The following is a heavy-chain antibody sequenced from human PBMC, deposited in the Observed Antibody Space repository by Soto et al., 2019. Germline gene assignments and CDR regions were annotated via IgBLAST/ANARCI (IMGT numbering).Heavy chain of an antibody. Sequence: QVQLQQWGAGLLKPSETLSLTCAVYGGSFSGYYWSWIRQPPGKGLEWIGEINHSGSTNYNPSLKRRVTISVDNSKNQFPLKLRSVTAADTAVYYCARGAGFDIWGQGTMVTVSS. J-gene: IGHJ3*02. CDR2: INHSGST. V-gene: IGHV4-34*01. CDR1: GGSFSGYY. CDR3: ARGAGFDI.